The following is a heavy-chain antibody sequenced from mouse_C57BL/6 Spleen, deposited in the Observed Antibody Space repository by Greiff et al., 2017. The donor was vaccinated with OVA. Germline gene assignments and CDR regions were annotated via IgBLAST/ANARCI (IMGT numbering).Heavy chain of an antibody. CDR3: ARRGCYYYGSSLDY. V-gene: IGHV5-17*01. CDR2: ISSGSSTI. D-gene: IGHD1-1*01. Sequence: EVQRVESGGGLVKPGGSLKLSCAASGFTFSDYGMHWVRQAPEQGLEWVAYISSGSSTIYYADTVKGRFTITSDNAKNTLFLQMTSLRSAETAMYYCARRGCYYYGSSLDYWGQGTTLTVSS. CDR1: GFTFSDYG. J-gene: IGHJ2*01.